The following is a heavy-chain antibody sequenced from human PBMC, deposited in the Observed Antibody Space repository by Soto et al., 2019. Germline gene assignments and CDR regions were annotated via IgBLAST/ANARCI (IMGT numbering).Heavy chain of an antibody. CDR1: GYTFTGYA. Sequence: QVQLVQSGAEEKKPGASVKVSCKASGYTFTGYAMHWVRQAPGQRLAWMGWINGGNGNTKYSQKFQGRVTITRDTAASTAYMELSSLRSEDTDVYYCARAVAVPADFDYWGQGTLVTVSS. D-gene: IGHD6-19*01. V-gene: IGHV1-3*05. CDR3: ARAVAVPADFDY. J-gene: IGHJ4*02. CDR2: INGGNGNT.